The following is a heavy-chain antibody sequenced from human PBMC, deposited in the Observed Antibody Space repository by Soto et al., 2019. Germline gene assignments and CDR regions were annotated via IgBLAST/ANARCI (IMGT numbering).Heavy chain of an antibody. CDR3: AKDRGGSYYVGYYYYGMDV. CDR1: GFTLSSYG. CDR2: ISYDGSNK. J-gene: IGHJ6*02. D-gene: IGHD1-26*01. Sequence: GGSLRLSCAASGFTLSSYGMHWVRQAPGKGLEWVAVISYDGSNKYYADSVKGRFTISRDNSKNTLYLQMNSLRAEDTAVYYCAKDRGGSYYVGYYYYGMDVWGQGTTVTVS. V-gene: IGHV3-30*18.